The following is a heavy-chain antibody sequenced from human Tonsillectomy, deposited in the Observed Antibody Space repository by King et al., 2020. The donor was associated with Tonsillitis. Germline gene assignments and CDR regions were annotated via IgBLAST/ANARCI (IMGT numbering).Heavy chain of an antibody. J-gene: IGHJ6*03. V-gene: IGHV3-53*01. CDR1: GFTVSSNY. Sequence: VQLVESGGGLIQPGGSLRLSCAASGFTVSSNYMSWVRQAPGKGLEWVSVIYSGGSTYYADSVKGRFTISRDNSKNTLYLQMNRLRAEDTAVYYRARDRIAVALYYYYYMDVWGKGTTVTVSS. CDR2: IYSGGST. D-gene: IGHD6-19*01. CDR3: ARDRIAVALYYYYYMDV.